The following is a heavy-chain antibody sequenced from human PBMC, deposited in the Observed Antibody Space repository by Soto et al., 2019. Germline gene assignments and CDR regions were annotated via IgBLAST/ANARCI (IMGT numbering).Heavy chain of an antibody. D-gene: IGHD3-16*01. CDR2: IYYSGST. Sequence: SETLSLTCTVSGGSVSSGSYYWSWIRQPPGKGLEWIGYIYYSGSTNYNPSLKSRVTISVDTSKSQFSLKLSSVTAADTAVYYCASVLYDYVWGSYFHWGQGTLVTVSS. CDR3: ASVLYDYVWGSYFH. V-gene: IGHV4-61*01. J-gene: IGHJ4*02. CDR1: GGSVSSGSYY.